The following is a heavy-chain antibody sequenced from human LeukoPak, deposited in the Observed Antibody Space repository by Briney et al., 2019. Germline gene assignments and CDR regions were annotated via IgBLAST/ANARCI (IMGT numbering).Heavy chain of an antibody. CDR3: ARDIVVVPAFGGYNWFDP. D-gene: IGHD2-2*01. CDR1: GDSVSSNSAA. CDR2: TYYRSKWYN. J-gene: IGHJ5*02. V-gene: IGHV6-1*01. Sequence: QTLPLTCAISGDSVSSNSAAWNWIRPSPSRGLEWLGRTYYRSKWYNDYAVAVKSRITITPYTSNTQFSLQLNSVTPEDTAVYYGARDIVVVPAFGGYNWFDPWGQGTLVTVSS.